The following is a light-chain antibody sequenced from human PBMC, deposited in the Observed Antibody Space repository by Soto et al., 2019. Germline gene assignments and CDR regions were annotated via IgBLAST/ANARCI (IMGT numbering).Light chain of an antibody. V-gene: IGKV3-15*01. J-gene: IGKJ5*01. CDR2: GAS. CDR3: QQYNVWPDT. CDR1: QSVSRN. Sequence: EIVMTQFPATLSVSPGERATLSCRASQSVSRNLAWYRQKPGQAPRLLIYGASTRATNTPARFSGSVSGTEFTLTISSPQSEDFAIYYYQQYNVWPDTFGQGTRLEIK.